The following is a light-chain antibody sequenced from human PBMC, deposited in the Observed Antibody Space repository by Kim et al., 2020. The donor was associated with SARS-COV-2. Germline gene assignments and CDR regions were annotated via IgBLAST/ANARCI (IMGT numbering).Light chain of an antibody. CDR3: QAWDSSTAV. CDR2: KDS. Sequence: SVSPGQTASITCYGDKLGDKYACWYQQKPGQSPVLVIYKDSKRPSGIPERFSGSNSENTATLTISGTQAMDEADYYCQAWDSSTAVFGGGTQLTVL. V-gene: IGLV3-1*01. J-gene: IGLJ3*02. CDR1: KLGDKY.